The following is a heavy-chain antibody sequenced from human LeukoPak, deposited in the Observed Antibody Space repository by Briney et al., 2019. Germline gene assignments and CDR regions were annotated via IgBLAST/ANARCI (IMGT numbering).Heavy chain of an antibody. CDR3: AKDANDYGDYAPPEFDY. CDR2: ISWNSGSI. D-gene: IGHD4-17*01. Sequence: GRSLRLSCAASGFIFDDYAMHWVRQAPGKGLEWVSGISWNSGSIGYADSVKGRFTISRDNAKNSLYLQMNSLRAEDTALYYCAKDANDYGDYAPPEFDYWGQGTLVAVSS. CDR1: GFIFDDYA. V-gene: IGHV3-9*01. J-gene: IGHJ4*02.